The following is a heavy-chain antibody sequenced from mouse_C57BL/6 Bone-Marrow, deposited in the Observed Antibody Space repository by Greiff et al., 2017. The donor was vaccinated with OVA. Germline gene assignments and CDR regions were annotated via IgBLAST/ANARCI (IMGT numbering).Heavy chain of an antibody. J-gene: IGHJ2*01. Sequence: VKLMESGAELARPGASVKLSCKASGYTFTSYGISWVKQRTGQGLEWIGEIYPRSGNTYYNEKFKGKATLTADKSSSTAYMELRSLTSEDSAVYFCASPSYGSRGDYWGQGTTLTVSS. D-gene: IGHD1-1*01. CDR1: GYTFTSYG. V-gene: IGHV1-81*01. CDR2: IYPRSGNT. CDR3: ASPSYGSRGDY.